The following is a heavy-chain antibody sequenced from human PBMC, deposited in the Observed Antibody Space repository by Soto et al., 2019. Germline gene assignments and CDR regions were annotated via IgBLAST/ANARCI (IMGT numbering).Heavy chain of an antibody. CDR1: GFTVSSNY. V-gene: IGHV3-66*01. D-gene: IGHD4-17*01. J-gene: IGHJ4*02. CDR3: ARDLTGDYPDY. CDR2: IYSGGST. Sequence: GGSLRLSCAASGFTVSSNYMSWVRQAPGKGLEWVSVIYSGGSTYYADSVKGRFTISRDNSKNTLYLQMNSLRAEDTAVYYCARDLTGDYPDYWGQGTLVTVSS.